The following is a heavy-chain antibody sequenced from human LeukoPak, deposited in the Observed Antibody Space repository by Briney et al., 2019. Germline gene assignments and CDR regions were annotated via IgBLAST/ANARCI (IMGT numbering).Heavy chain of an antibody. J-gene: IGHJ3*02. CDR3: AKDDYYGSGSYSAFDI. V-gene: IGHV3-30*18. D-gene: IGHD3-10*01. CDR2: ISYDGSNK. Sequence: GGSLRLSCAASGFTFSSYGMHWVRQAPGKGLEWVAVISYDGSNKYYADSVKGRFTISRDNSKNTLYLQMNSLRAEDTAVYYCAKDDYYGSGSYSAFDIWGQGTMVTVSS. CDR1: GFTFSSYG.